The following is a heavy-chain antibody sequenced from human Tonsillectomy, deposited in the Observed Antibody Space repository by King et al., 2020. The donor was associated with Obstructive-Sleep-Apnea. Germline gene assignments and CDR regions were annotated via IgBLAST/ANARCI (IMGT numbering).Heavy chain of an antibody. CDR3: ARDGPVVVPAAMPGFNWFDP. V-gene: IGHV3-30-3*01. D-gene: IGHD2-2*01. J-gene: IGHJ5*02. CDR2: ISYDGSNK. Sequence: VQLVESGGGVVQPGRSLRLSCAASGCTFSTYAMYWVRQAPGKGLEWVAVISYDGSNKYYADSVKGRFTISRDNSKNTLYLQMNSLRAEDTAVYYCARDGPVVVPAAMPGFNWFDPWGQGTLVIVSS. CDR1: GCTFSTYA.